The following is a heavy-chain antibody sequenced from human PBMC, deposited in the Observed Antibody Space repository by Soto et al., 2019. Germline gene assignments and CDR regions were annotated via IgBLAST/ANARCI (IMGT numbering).Heavy chain of an antibody. Sequence: SCKASGCTFSSYAISWVRQAPGQGLEWMGGIIPIFGTANYAQKFQGRVTITADESTSTAYMELSSLRSEDTAVYYCAALKWGRNYYGMDVWGQGTTVTVSS. J-gene: IGHJ6*02. V-gene: IGHV1-69*01. CDR2: IIPIFGTA. CDR3: AALKWGRNYYGMDV. D-gene: IGHD3-16*01. CDR1: GCTFSSYA.